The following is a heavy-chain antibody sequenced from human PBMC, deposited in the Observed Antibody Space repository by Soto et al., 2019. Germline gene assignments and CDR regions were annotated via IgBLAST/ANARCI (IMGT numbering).Heavy chain of an antibody. CDR3: ARHLGDDFWSGSLGYYYYYGMDV. Sequence: GASVKVSCTASGVTFCSYAISWVREAPGLGLEWMGGIIPIFGTANYAQKFQGRVTITADESTSTAYMELSSLRSEDTAVYYCARHLGDDFWSGSLGYYYYYGMDVWGRGTTVTVSS. CDR1: GVTFCSYA. D-gene: IGHD3-3*01. CDR2: IIPIFGTA. J-gene: IGHJ6*02. V-gene: IGHV1-69*13.